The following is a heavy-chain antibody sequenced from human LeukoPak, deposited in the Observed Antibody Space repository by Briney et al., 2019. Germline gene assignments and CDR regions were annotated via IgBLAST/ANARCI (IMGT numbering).Heavy chain of an antibody. CDR2: ISWNSGSI. CDR1: GFTFDVYA. V-gene: IGHV3-9*01. CDR3: AKDITKSSDFWSGYFPSSRGYYYYGMDV. J-gene: IGHJ6*02. D-gene: IGHD3-3*01. Sequence: GGSLRLSCAASGFTFDVYAMHWVRHAPGKGLEWVSGISWNSGSIGYADSVKGRFTISRDNAKNSLYLQMNSLRAEDTALYYCAKDITKSSDFWSGYFPSSRGYYYYGMDVWGQGTTVTVSS.